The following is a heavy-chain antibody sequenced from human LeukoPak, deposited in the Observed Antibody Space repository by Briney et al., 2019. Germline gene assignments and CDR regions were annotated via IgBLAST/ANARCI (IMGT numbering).Heavy chain of an antibody. CDR2: INPNSGGT. D-gene: IGHD3-22*01. CDR1: GYTFTGYY. V-gene: IGHV1-2*02. Sequence: ASVKVSCKASGYTFTGYYMHWVRQAPGQGLEWMGWINPNSGGTNYAQKFQGRVTMTRDTSISTAYMELSRLRSDDTAVYYCARVHRFSGYSMTYFDYWGQGTLVTVSS. CDR3: ARVHRFSGYSMTYFDY. J-gene: IGHJ4*02.